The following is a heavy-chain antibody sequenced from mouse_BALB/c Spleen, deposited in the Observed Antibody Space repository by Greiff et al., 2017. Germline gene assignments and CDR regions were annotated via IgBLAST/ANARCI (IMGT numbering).Heavy chain of an antibody. Sequence: QVQLQQPGAELVRPGASVKLSCKASGYTFTSYWINWVKQRPGQGLEWIGNIYPSDSYTNYNQKFKDKATMTVDKSSSTAYMQLSSPTSEDSAVYYCTRLYDGYYNYFDYWGQGTTLTVSS. CDR2: IYPSDSYT. D-gene: IGHD2-3*01. V-gene: IGHV1-69*02. CDR3: TRLYDGYYNYFDY. J-gene: IGHJ2*01. CDR1: GYTFTSYW.